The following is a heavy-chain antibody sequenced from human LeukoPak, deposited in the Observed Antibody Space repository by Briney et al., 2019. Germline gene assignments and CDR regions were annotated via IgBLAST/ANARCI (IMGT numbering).Heavy chain of an antibody. CDR1: GGSISSGSYY. J-gene: IGHJ4*02. Sequence: SQTLSLTCTVSGGSISSGSYYWGWIRQPPGKGLEWIGSIYYSGSTYYNPSLKSRVTISVDTSKNQFSLKLSSVTAADTAVYYCARETYYYDSSDDYWGQGTLVTVSS. V-gene: IGHV4-39*02. CDR3: ARETYYYDSSDDY. CDR2: IYYSGST. D-gene: IGHD3-22*01.